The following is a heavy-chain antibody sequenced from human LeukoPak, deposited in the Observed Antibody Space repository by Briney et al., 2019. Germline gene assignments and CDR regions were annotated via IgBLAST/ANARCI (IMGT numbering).Heavy chain of an antibody. Sequence: GGSLRLSCAASGFTFSNHGMHWVRQAPGKGLEWVALIWYDGSNKEYAESVKGRFIISRDNSKNTLYLQMNSLRDEDTAVYYCARDQGTSTTAPKRKGRFDPWGQGTLVTVSS. CDR3: ARDQGTSTTAPKRKGRFDP. D-gene: IGHD1-1*01. CDR2: IWYDGSNK. V-gene: IGHV3-33*01. CDR1: GFTFSNHG. J-gene: IGHJ5*02.